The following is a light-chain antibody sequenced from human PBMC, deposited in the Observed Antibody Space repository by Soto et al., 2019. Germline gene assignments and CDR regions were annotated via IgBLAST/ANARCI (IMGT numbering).Light chain of an antibody. CDR2: VAS. CDR1: QSVSSK. CDR3: QQYNNWPPT. V-gene: IGKV3D-15*01. J-gene: IGKJ1*01. Sequence: VMTQSPVTLSLSPGERATLSCRASQSVSSKLVWYQQKPGQAPRILIYVASTRATGIPARFSGSGSGTEFTLTISSLQPEDFAVYYCQQYNNWPPTFGQGTKVDIK.